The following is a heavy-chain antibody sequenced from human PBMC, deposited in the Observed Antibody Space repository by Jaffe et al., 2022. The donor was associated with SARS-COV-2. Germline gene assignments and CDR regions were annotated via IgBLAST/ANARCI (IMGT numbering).Heavy chain of an antibody. V-gene: IGHV4-59*01. J-gene: IGHJ4*02. CDR3: ARGAAAGTGDGAGRAPIDY. CDR1: GGSISSYY. D-gene: IGHD6-13*01. CDR2: IYYSGST. Sequence: QVQLQESGPGLVKPSETLSLTCTVSGGSISSYYWSWIRQPPGKGLEWIGYIYYSGSTNYNPSLKSRVTISVDTSKNQFSLKLSSVTAADTAVYYCARGAAAGTGDGAGRAPIDYWGQGTLVTVSS.